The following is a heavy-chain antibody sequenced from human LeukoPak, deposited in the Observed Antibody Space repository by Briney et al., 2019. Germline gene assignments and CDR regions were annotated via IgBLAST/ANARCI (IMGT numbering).Heavy chain of an antibody. D-gene: IGHD2-21*01. CDR3: LSHNY. CDR1: GFTFDDYA. Sequence: GRSLRFSCAASGFTFDDYAMHWVRQAPGKGLEWVSGISWNSGSIGYADSVKGRFTISRDNAKNSLYLQMNSLRAEDTALYYCLSHNYWGQGTLVTVSS. CDR2: ISWNSGSI. J-gene: IGHJ4*02. V-gene: IGHV3-9*01.